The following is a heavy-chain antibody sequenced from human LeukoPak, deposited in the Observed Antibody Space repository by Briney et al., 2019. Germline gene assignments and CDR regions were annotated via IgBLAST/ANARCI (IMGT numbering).Heavy chain of an antibody. Sequence: PGGSLRLSCAASGFTFSSYAMSWVRQAPGKGLEWVSAISGSGGSTYYADPVKGRFTISRDNSKNTLYLQMNSLRAEDTAVYYCATSGSGSYYVSWGQGTLVTVSS. CDR3: ATSGSGSYYVS. J-gene: IGHJ5*02. V-gene: IGHV3-23*01. CDR1: GFTFSSYA. D-gene: IGHD3-10*01. CDR2: ISGSGGST.